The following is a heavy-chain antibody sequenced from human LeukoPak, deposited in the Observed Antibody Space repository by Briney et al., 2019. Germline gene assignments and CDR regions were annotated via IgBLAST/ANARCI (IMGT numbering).Heavy chain of an antibody. CDR3: AQGSGYYGNYFDY. V-gene: IGHV3-21*01. CDR1: GFTFSSYS. CDR2: ISSSSSYI. Sequence: AGGSLRLSCAASGFTFSSYSMNWVRQAPGKGLEWVSSISSSSSYIYYADSVKGRFTISRDNAKNSLYLQMNSLRAEDTAVYYCAQGSGYYGNYFDYWGQGTLVTVSS. D-gene: IGHD3-22*01. J-gene: IGHJ4*02.